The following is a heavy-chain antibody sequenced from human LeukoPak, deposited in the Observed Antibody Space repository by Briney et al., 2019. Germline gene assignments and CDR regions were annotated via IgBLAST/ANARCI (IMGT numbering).Heavy chain of an antibody. V-gene: IGHV4-39*01. CDR1: GGSISSSSYY. CDR2: IYYSGTT. D-gene: IGHD2-2*01. CDR3: ARSARPRYCSSTSCRYAEYFQH. J-gene: IGHJ1*01. Sequence: SETLSLTCTVSGGSISSSSYYWGWIRQPPGKGLEWIGSIYYSGTTYYNPSLKSRVTISVDTSKNQFSLKLSSVTAADTAVYYCARSARPRYCSSTSCRYAEYFQHWGQGTLVTVSS.